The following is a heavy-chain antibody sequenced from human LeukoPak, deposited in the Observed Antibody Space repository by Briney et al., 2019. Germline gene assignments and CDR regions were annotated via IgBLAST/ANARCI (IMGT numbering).Heavy chain of an antibody. CDR1: GFTFSSYE. J-gene: IGHJ4*02. Sequence: GGSLRLSCAASGFTFSSYEMNWVRQAPGKGLEWVSYISSSGSTIYYADSVKGRFTISRDNTKNSLYLQMNSLRAEDTAVYYCARMGRLNFDYWGQGTLVTVSS. D-gene: IGHD6-25*01. V-gene: IGHV3-48*03. CDR3: ARMGRLNFDY. CDR2: ISSSGSTI.